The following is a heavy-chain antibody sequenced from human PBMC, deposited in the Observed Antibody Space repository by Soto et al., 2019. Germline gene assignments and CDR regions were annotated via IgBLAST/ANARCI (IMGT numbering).Heavy chain of an antibody. CDR3: ARDGRENDYRPGYFHY. J-gene: IGHJ4*02. CDR1: GFNFEDYD. Sequence: EVQLVESGGGVVRPGGSLRLSCAASGFNFEDYDMSWVRQAPGKGLEWVSGINWNGGRIAYGDSVKGRFTISRDNAKNPLYLHMNSLSAEDTALYYCARDGRENDYRPGYFHYWGQGTLVTVSS. D-gene: IGHD1-1*01. V-gene: IGHV3-20*04. CDR2: INWNGGRI.